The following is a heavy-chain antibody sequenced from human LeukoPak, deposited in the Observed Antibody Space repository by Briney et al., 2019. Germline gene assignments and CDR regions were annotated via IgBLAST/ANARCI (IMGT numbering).Heavy chain of an antibody. CDR2: TYSGGNT. Sequence: PGGSLRLSCAASGFTVSNNYMSWVRQAPGKGLEWVSITYSGGNTYYADSVKGRFTISRDNSKNTLYLQMNSLRAEDTAVYYCASGYSYGYFDFWGQGTLVTVSS. D-gene: IGHD5-18*01. CDR1: GFTVSNNY. V-gene: IGHV3-53*01. J-gene: IGHJ4*02. CDR3: ASGYSYGYFDF.